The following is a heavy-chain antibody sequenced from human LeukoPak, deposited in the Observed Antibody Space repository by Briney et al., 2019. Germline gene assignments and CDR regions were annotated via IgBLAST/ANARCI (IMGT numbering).Heavy chain of an antibody. CDR1: GGSIGSGGYY. Sequence: PSETLSLTCTVSGGSIGSGGYYWSWIRQHPGKGLEWIGYIYYSGSTYYNPSLKSRVTISVDTSKNQFSLKLSSVTAADTAVYYCARDRGDTNWFDPWGQGTLVTVSS. D-gene: IGHD2-21*01. CDR3: ARDRGDTNWFDP. V-gene: IGHV4-31*03. J-gene: IGHJ5*02. CDR2: IYYSGST.